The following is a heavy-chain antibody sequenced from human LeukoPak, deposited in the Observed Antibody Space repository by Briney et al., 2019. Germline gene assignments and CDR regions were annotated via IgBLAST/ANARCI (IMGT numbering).Heavy chain of an antibody. CDR3: ARGPYSYDSSGAFDI. V-gene: IGHV4-34*01. D-gene: IGHD3-22*01. Sequence: PSETLSLTCAVYGGSFSGYYWSWIRQPPGKGLEWIGEINHSGSTNYNPSLRSRVTISVDTSKNQFSLKLSSVTAADTAVYFCARGPYSYDSSGAFDIWGQGTMVTVSS. J-gene: IGHJ3*02. CDR1: GGSFSGYY. CDR2: INHSGST.